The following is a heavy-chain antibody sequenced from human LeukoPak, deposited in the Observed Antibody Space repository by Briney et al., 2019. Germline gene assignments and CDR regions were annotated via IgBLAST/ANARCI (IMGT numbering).Heavy chain of an antibody. CDR2: IYYSGST. CDR1: GGSISSYY. CDR3: ARALSSSWYVG. Sequence: PSETLSLTCTVPGGSISSYYWSWLRQPPGKGLEWIGYIYYSGSTNYNPSLKSRVTISVDTSKNQFSLKLSSVTAADTAVYYCARALSSSWYVGWGQGTLVTVSS. V-gene: IGHV4-59*01. D-gene: IGHD6-13*01. J-gene: IGHJ4*02.